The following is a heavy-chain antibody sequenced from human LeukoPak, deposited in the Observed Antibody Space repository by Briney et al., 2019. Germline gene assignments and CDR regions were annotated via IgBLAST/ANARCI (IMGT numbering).Heavy chain of an antibody. Sequence: TSETLSLTCTVSGGSISSYYWSWIRQPPGKGLEWIGYIYYSGSTNYNPSLKSRVTISVDTSKNQFSLKLSSVTAADTAVYYCARVSTVTMSGWFDPWGQGTLVTVSS. D-gene: IGHD4-11*01. J-gene: IGHJ5*02. CDR1: GGSISSYY. CDR2: IYYSGST. CDR3: ARVSTVTMSGWFDP. V-gene: IGHV4-59*01.